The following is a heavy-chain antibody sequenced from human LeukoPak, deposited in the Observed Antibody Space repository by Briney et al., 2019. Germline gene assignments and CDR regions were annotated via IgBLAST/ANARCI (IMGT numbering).Heavy chain of an antibody. CDR1: GFTFSSYG. J-gene: IGHJ4*02. Sequence: GGSLRLSCAASGFTFSSYGMHWVRQAPGKGLEWVAFIRYDGSNKYYADSVKGRFTISRDNSKNTLYLQMNSLRAEDTAVYYCAKGGYSSSWVFDYWGQGTLVTVSS. CDR2: IRYDGSNK. D-gene: IGHD6-13*01. V-gene: IGHV3-30*02. CDR3: AKGGYSSSWVFDY.